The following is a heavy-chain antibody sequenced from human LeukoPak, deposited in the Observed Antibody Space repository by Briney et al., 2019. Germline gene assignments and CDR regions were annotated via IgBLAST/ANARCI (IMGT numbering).Heavy chain of an antibody. J-gene: IGHJ4*02. D-gene: IGHD2-15*01. CDR3: ARGLGYCSGGSCYFPYYFDY. V-gene: IGHV1-69*13. Sequence: SVKVPCKASGGTFSSYATSWVRQAPGQGLEWMGGIIPIFGTANYAQKFQGRVTITADESTSTAYMELSSLRSEDTAVYYCARGLGYCSGGSCYFPYYFDYWGQGTLVTVSS. CDR1: GGTFSSYA. CDR2: IIPIFGTA.